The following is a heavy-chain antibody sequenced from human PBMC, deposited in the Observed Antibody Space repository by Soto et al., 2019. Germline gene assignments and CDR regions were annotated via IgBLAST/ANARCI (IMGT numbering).Heavy chain of an antibody. Sequence: LSLTCVVQGGSFSGHFWSWIRQPPGKGLEWIGEINHSGSTNYNPSLKSRVTISVDTSKNQFSLKLTSVTAADTAVYYCAGWAVGIMIFGVPKDYWGQGTLVTVSS. CDR3: AGWAVGIMIFGVPKDY. D-gene: IGHD3-3*01. V-gene: IGHV4-34*01. J-gene: IGHJ4*02. CDR1: GGSFSGHF. CDR2: INHSGST.